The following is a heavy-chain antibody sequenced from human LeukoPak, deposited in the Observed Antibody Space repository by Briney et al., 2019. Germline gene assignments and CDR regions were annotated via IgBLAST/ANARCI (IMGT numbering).Heavy chain of an antibody. Sequence: KPSETLSRTCTVSGGSISSYYWSWIRPPPGKGLEWIGYIYYSGSTNYNPSLKSRVTISVDTSKNQFSLKLSSVTAADTAVYYCARQRPHYYYYGMDVWGQGTTVTVSS. J-gene: IGHJ6*02. CDR2: IYYSGST. V-gene: IGHV4-59*08. CDR1: GGSISSYY. CDR3: ARQRPHYYYYGMDV.